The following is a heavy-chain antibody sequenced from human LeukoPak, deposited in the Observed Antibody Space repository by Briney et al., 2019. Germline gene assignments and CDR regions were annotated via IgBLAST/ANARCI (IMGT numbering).Heavy chain of an antibody. CDR1: GVPISTYY. CDR2: IHPSGPT. J-gene: IGHJ4*02. CDR3: ARHDAGIAARPFDN. D-gene: IGHD6-6*01. V-gene: IGHV4-4*09. Sequence: SETLSLTCTVSGVPISTYYGSWIRRPPGKGLEWIAYIHPSGPTNYNPSLKSRSTISVDTSKNQFSLKLSSVTAADTAVYYCARHDAGIAARPFDNWGQGTLVTVSS.